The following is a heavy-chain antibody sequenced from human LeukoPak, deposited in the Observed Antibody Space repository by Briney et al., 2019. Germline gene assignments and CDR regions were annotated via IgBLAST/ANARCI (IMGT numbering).Heavy chain of an antibody. CDR3: ARRGRGYVDLYYFDY. D-gene: IGHD5-18*01. CDR1: GYTFTSYG. J-gene: IGHJ4*02. Sequence: ASVTVSCKASGYTFTSYGISWVRQAPGQGLEWMGWISAYNGNTNYAQKLQGRVTMTTDTSTSTAYMELRSLRSDDTAVYYCARRGRGYVDLYYFDYWGQGTLVTVSS. V-gene: IGHV1-18*01. CDR2: ISAYNGNT.